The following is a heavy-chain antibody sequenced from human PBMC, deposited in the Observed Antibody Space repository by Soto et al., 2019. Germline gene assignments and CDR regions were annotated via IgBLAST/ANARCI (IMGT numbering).Heavy chain of an antibody. V-gene: IGHV3-74*01. J-gene: IGHJ6*02. Sequence: LRLSCEASGFSIRDYWMHWVRQAPGEGLVWVSCINGDASSTTYADSVKGRFTISRDDAKNTVYLQMTSLRAEDTAVYFCARDRSYAMEVWGQGTRVTVSS. CDR2: INGDASST. CDR1: GFSIRDYW. CDR3: ARDRSYAMEV.